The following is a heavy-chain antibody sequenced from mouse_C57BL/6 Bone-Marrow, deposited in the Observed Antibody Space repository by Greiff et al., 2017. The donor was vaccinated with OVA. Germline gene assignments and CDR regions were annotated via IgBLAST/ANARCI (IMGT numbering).Heavy chain of an antibody. V-gene: IGHV1-26*01. CDR1: GYTFTDYY. D-gene: IGHD4-1*02. Sequence: VQLQQSGPELVKPGASVKISCKASGYTFTDYYMNWVKQSHGKSLEWIGDINPNNGGTSYNQKFKGKATLTVDKSSSTAYMELRSLTSEDSAVYYCARCPTGFDYWGQGTTLTVSS. CDR2: INPNNGGT. J-gene: IGHJ2*01. CDR3: ARCPTGFDY.